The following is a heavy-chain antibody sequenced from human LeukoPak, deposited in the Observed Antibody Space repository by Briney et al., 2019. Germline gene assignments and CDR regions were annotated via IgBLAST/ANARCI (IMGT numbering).Heavy chain of an antibody. D-gene: IGHD3-3*01. CDR1: GGSISSYY. V-gene: IGHV4-59*01. Sequence: SETLSLTCTVSGGSISSYYWSWIRQPPGKGLEWLGYIYYSGSTNYNPSLKSRVTISVDTSKNQFSLKLSSVTAADTAVYYCAREAPYDFWSGYYYYYGMDVWGQGTTVTVSS. CDR3: AREAPYDFWSGYYYYYGMDV. CDR2: IYYSGST. J-gene: IGHJ6*02.